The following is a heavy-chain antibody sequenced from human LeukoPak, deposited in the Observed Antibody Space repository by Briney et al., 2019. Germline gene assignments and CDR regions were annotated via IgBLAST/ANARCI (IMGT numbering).Heavy chain of an antibody. CDR2: ITAGGDST. Sequence: GGSLRLSCAASGLTFSGYAMSWVRLAPGEGLEWVSAITAGGDSTYYAESVKGRFTISRDNLKNMVFLQMSTLRAEDTAIYYCAKSHASIWNVYDYWGQGTLVTVSS. J-gene: IGHJ4*02. D-gene: IGHD6-13*01. CDR1: GLTFSGYA. CDR3: AKSHASIWNVYDY. V-gene: IGHV3-23*01.